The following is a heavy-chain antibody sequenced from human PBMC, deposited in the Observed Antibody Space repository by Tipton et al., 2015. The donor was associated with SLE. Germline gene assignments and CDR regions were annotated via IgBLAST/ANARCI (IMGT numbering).Heavy chain of an antibody. D-gene: IGHD4/OR15-4a*01. CDR1: GGSFSGYY. J-gene: IGHJ4*02. V-gene: IGHV4-34*01. Sequence: LRLSCAVYGGSFSGYYWSWIRQPPGKGLEWIGEINHSGSTNYNPSLKSRVTISVDTSKNQFSLKLSSVTAADTAVYYCAGGGAFWGQGTLVTVSS. CDR3: AGGGAF. CDR2: INHSGST.